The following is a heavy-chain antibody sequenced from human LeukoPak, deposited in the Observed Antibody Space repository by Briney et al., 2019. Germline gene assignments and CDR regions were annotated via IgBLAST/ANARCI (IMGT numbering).Heavy chain of an antibody. J-gene: IGHJ4*02. Sequence: GASVKVSCKASGYTFTSYYMHWVRQAPGQGLEWMGIINPSGGSTSYAQKFQGRVTMTRDMSTSTVYMELSSLRSEDTAVYYCARDYTVENYFDYWGQGTLVTVSS. CDR2: INPSGGST. D-gene: IGHD4-23*01. V-gene: IGHV1-46*01. CDR3: ARDYTVENYFDY. CDR1: GYTFTSYY.